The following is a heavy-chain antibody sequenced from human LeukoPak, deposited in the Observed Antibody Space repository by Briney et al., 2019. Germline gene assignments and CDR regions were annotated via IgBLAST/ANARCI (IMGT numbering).Heavy chain of an antibody. V-gene: IGHV4-59*01. CDR2: IHSSGST. D-gene: IGHD3-22*01. J-gene: IGHJ6*02. Sequence: PSETLSLTCTVSGGSMSNYYWNWIPQPPGKGLEWIGYIHSSGSTNYNPALKSRVTISVDTSKNQFSLKLSSVTAADTAIYYCARDSRDSSGYYHAGMDVWGQGTTVTVSS. CDR3: ARDSRDSSGYYHAGMDV. CDR1: GGSMSNYY.